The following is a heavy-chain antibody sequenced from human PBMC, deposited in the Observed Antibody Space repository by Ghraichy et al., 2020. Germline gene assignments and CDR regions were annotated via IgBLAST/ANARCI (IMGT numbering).Heavy chain of an antibody. J-gene: IGHJ4*02. D-gene: IGHD4-11*01. CDR3: ARDYSKGRYYFDY. Sequence: SVKVSCKASGGTFSSYAISWVRQAPGQGLEWMGGIIPIFGTANYAQKFQGRVTITADESTSTAYMVLSSLRSEDTAVYYCARDYSKGRYYFDYWGQGTLVTVSS. CDR1: GGTFSSYA. CDR2: IIPIFGTA. V-gene: IGHV1-69*13.